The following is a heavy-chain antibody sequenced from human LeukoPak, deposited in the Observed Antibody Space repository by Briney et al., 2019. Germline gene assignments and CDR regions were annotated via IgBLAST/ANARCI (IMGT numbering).Heavy chain of an antibody. J-gene: IGHJ4*02. D-gene: IGHD5-18*01. Sequence: GRSPRLSCAASGFTFSNYGMHWVRQAPGKGLDWVAVISFDGSDKRYPDSVKGRFSISRDNSKNTLDLQMNSLRVEDTGVYYCAKELREYSSVGGLIDYWGQGILVTVSS. CDR3: AKELREYSSVGGLIDY. CDR2: ISFDGSDK. CDR1: GFTFSNYG. V-gene: IGHV3-30*18.